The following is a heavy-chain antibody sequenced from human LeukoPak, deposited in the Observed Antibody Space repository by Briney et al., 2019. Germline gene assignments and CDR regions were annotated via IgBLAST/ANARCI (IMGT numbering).Heavy chain of an antibody. CDR1: GYTFTDYY. J-gene: IGHJ5*01. Sequence: ASVKVSCKASGYTFTDYYMHWVRQAPGQGLEWMGWISPTSGGTNYAQKFQGRVTMTRDTSITTAYMEVRGLTPDDTAVYYCARDGNFDSWGQGTLVTVSS. CDR3: ARDGNFDS. D-gene: IGHD1-1*01. CDR2: ISPTSGGT. V-gene: IGHV1-2*02.